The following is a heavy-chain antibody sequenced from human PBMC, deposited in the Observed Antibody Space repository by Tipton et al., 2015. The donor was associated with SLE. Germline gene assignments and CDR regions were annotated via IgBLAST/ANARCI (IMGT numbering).Heavy chain of an antibody. D-gene: IGHD1-14*01. CDR2: ILTSGNT. CDR1: GGSLSGDTYY. V-gene: IGHV4-61*02. CDR3: ARARRTTSSHFDY. Sequence: TLSLTCTVSGGSLSGDTYYWSWIRQPAGEGLEWIGRILTSGNTNYNPSLQSRVTLSVDMSKNQFSLRLSSVTAADTGVYYCARARRTTSSHFDYWGQGTLVTVSS. J-gene: IGHJ4*02.